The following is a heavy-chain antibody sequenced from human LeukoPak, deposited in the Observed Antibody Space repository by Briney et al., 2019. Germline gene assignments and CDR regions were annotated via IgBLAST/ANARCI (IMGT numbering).Heavy chain of an antibody. CDR2: ISSNGGST. Sequence: GGSLRLSCAASGFTFSSYAMHWVRQAPGKGLEYVSAISSNGGSTYYANSVKGRFTISRDSSKNTLYLQMGSLRAEDMAVYYCARGLTTVTTRADYWGQGTLVTVSS. CDR1: GFTFSSYA. V-gene: IGHV3-64*01. CDR3: ARGLTTVTTRADY. D-gene: IGHD4-17*01. J-gene: IGHJ4*02.